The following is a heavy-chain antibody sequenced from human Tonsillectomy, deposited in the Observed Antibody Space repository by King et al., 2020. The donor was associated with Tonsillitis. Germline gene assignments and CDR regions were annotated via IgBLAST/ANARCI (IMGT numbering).Heavy chain of an antibody. CDR3: AIPHLPYDILTGFLPSWIDP. CDR2: VYYSGST. Sequence: QLQESGPGLVKPSETLSLTCTVSGDSISSSYYYWGWIRQPPGKGLEWIGNVYYSGSTHYNPSLKSRVTIAVDTSRNQFSLKLSSVTAADTAVYYCAIPHLPYDILTGFLPSWIDPWGQGTLVTVSS. J-gene: IGHJ5*02. D-gene: IGHD3-9*01. CDR1: GDSISSSYYY. V-gene: IGHV4-39*07.